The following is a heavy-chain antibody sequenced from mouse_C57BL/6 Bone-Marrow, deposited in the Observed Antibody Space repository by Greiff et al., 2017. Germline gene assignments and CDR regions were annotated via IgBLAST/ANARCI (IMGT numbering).Heavy chain of an antibody. Sequence: QVQLQQPGAELVEPGASVKLSCKASGYTFTSYWMHWVKQRPGRGLEWIGRIDPNSGGTKYNEKFKSKATLTVDKPSSTAYMQLSSLTSADSAVYYCARSRRRYYFDYGGQGTTLTVSS. D-gene: IGHD1-2*01. V-gene: IGHV1-72*01. CDR2: IDPNSGGT. CDR1: GYTFTSYW. J-gene: IGHJ2*01. CDR3: ARSRRRYYFDY.